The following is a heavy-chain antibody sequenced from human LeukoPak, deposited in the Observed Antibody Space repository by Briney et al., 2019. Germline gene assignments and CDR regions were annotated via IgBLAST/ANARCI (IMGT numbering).Heavy chain of an antibody. CDR3: AREGAVGRAESIFGVVSTPAIYFDY. CDR1: GYTFTSYY. D-gene: IGHD3-3*01. CDR2: INPSGGST. Sequence: ASVKVSCKASGYTFTSYYMHWVRQAPGQGLEWMGIINPSGGSTSYAQKFKGRVTMTRDMSTSTVYMELSSLRSEDTAVYYCAREGAVGRAESIFGVVSTPAIYFDYWGQGALVSVSS. J-gene: IGHJ4*02. V-gene: IGHV1-46*01.